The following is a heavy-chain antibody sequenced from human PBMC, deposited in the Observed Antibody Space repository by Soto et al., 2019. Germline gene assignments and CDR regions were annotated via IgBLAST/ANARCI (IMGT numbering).Heavy chain of an antibody. CDR1: GGSISSSSYY. Sequence: PSETLSLTCTVSGGSISSSSYYWGWIRQPPGKGLEWIGSIYYSGSTYYNPSLKSRVTISVDTSKNQFSLKLSSVTAADTAVYYCARGGYEFGWFDPWSQGTLVTVSS. V-gene: IGHV4-39*07. CDR3: ARGGYEFGWFDP. CDR2: IYYSGST. J-gene: IGHJ5*02. D-gene: IGHD5-12*01.